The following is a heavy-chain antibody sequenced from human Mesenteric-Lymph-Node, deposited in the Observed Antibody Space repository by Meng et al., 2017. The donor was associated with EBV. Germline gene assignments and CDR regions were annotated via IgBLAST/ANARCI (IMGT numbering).Heavy chain of an antibody. CDR2: ISHSGRT. CDR1: GDSIRISRW. Sequence: GQLSESGRGRVKPSGTLSLTCAVSGDSIRISRWWGWARQPPGKGLEWIGEISHSGRTTYNPSLKSRVTISADKSKNQFSLKLNSVTAADTAVYYCARSPGWYSLDYWGQGTLVTVSS. D-gene: IGHD6-19*01. V-gene: IGHV4-4*02. CDR3: ARSPGWYSLDY. J-gene: IGHJ4*02.